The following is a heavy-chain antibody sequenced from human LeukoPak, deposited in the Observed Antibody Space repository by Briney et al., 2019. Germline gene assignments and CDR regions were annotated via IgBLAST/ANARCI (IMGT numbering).Heavy chain of an antibody. D-gene: IGHD3-9*01. CDR1: GGSISGYY. V-gene: IGHV4-59*01. CDR3: ARDYYDILTGHYYIDY. CDR2: ISYSGST. J-gene: IGHJ4*02. Sequence: SETLSLTCTVSGGSISGYYWSWIRQPPGKGLEWVGYISYSGSTNYNPSLKSRVTISVDTSKNQFSLNLSSVTAADTAVYYCARDYYDILTGHYYIDYWGQGTLVTVSS.